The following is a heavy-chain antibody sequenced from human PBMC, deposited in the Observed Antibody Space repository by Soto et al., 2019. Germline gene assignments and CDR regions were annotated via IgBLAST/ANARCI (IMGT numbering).Heavy chain of an antibody. CDR1: GGTFSSYT. D-gene: IGHD4-17*01. J-gene: IGHJ3*02. CDR3: ARDGPPTYGEYAFDI. CDR2: IIPLLGIA. Sequence: QVQLVQSGAEVKKPGSSVKVSCKASGGTFSSYTISWVRQAPGQGLEWMGRIIPLLGIANYARKCQGRVTINADKSTSTAYMELSSLRSEDTAVYYCARDGPPTYGEYAFDIWGQGTMVTVSS. V-gene: IGHV1-69*08.